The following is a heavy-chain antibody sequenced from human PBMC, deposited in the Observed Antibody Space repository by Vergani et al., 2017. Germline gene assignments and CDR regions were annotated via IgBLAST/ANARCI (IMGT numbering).Heavy chain of an antibody. J-gene: IGHJ3*02. V-gene: IGHV3-23*01. Sequence: EVQLLESGGDLVQPGGSLRLSCAASGSTFIMHAMSWVRQAPGKGLELVSTLSASDRRTHYADSVKGRFTISRDNSKNTLFLHMNSLRTEDTAVYYCAKVGRSEVAGTFGAFDIGGQGKMVTVSS. D-gene: IGHD6-19*01. CDR2: LSASDRRT. CDR1: GSTFIMHA. CDR3: AKVGRSEVAGTFGAFDI.